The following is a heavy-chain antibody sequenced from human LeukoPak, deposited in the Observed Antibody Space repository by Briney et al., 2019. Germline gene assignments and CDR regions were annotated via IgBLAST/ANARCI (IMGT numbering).Heavy chain of an antibody. CDR2: IIPMSGTA. D-gene: IGHD3-10*01. CDR1: GGTFSAYA. Sequence: GASVKVSCKASGGTFSAYAVSWVRQAPGQGLEWMGRIIPMSGTANYAQRFQGRVTITTDESTSTAYMELSSLRSEDTAVYYCARDRYSYGSGSYYNVNYYYYMDVWGKGTTVTVSS. CDR3: ARDRYSYGSGSYYNVNYYYYMDV. V-gene: IGHV1-69*05. J-gene: IGHJ6*03.